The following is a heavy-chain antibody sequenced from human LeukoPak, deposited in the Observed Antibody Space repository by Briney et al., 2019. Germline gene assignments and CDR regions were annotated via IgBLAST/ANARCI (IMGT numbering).Heavy chain of an antibody. CDR3: AKARWTATATTYYLDY. J-gene: IGHJ4*02. CDR1: GYTFSGYA. CDR2: INAGNGYT. Sequence: ASVKVSCKASGYTFSGYAVQWVRQAPGQRLEWLGWINAGNGYTKYSQKFQGRVTITRDTSASTAYMELSSLRSEDTAVYYCAKARWTATATTYYLDYWGQGTLVTVSS. V-gene: IGHV1-3*01. D-gene: IGHD4-17*01.